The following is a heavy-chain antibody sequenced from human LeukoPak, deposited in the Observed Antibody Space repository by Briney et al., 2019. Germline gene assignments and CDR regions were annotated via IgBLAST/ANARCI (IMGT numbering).Heavy chain of an antibody. CDR2: INPNSGGT. Sequence: ASVKVSCKASGYTFTGYYMHWVRQAPGQGLEWMGWINPNSGGTNYAQKFQGRVTMTRDTSISTAYMELSRLRSDDTAVYYCAGSVLTYYGSGSPCDYWGQGTLVTVSS. CDR3: AGSVLTYYGSGSPCDY. V-gene: IGHV1-2*02. D-gene: IGHD3-10*01. CDR1: GYTFTGYY. J-gene: IGHJ4*02.